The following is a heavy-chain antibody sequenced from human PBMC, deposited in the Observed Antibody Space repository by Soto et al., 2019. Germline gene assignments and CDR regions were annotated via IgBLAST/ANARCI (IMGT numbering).Heavy chain of an antibody. J-gene: IGHJ5*01. V-gene: IGHV3-7*01. CDR2: IKEDGSDK. D-gene: IGHD6-19*01. Sequence: PGGSLRLSCAVSGFTFSTFWMSWIRQAPGKGLEWVASIKEDGSDKYYVDSVKGRFTISRDNAESSLYLQVNSLRVEDTGVYFCARVRGWDLDSWGQGTLVTVSS. CDR3: ARVRGWDLDS. CDR1: GFTFSTFW.